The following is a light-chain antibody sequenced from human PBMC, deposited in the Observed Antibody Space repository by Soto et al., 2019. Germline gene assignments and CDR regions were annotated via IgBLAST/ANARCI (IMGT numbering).Light chain of an antibody. Sequence: QSVLSQPASVSGSPGQSITISCTGTSSDVGGFEYVSWYQHQPGKAPKLIIYDVTKRPSGVSNRFSGSKSGNTASLTISGIQADDEGDYYCGSITRSSTSVFGTGTKV. V-gene: IGLV2-14*01. CDR1: SSDVGGFEY. J-gene: IGLJ1*01. CDR2: DVT. CDR3: GSITRSSTSV.